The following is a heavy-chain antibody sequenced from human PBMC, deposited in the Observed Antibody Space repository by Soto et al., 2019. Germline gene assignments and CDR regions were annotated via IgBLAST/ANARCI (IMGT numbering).Heavy chain of an antibody. J-gene: IGHJ4*02. D-gene: IGHD4-17*01. Sequence: EVQLVESGGGLVQPGGSLKLSCAASGFTFSGSAMHWVRQASGKGLEWVGRIRSKANSYATAYAASVKGRFTISRDDSKNTAYLHMNSLRAEDTAVYYCARGSAYSDYDLEYWGQGTLVTVSS. CDR2: IRSKANSYAT. CDR1: GFTFSGSA. V-gene: IGHV3-73*02. CDR3: ARGSAYSDYDLEY.